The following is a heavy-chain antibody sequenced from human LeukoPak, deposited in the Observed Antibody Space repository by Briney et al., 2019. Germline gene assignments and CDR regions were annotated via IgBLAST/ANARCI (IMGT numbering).Heavy chain of an antibody. CDR1: GFTFSSYS. CDR2: IYSGGST. V-gene: IGHV3-53*01. D-gene: IGHD3-22*01. CDR3: ARKYYYDGSAEGGAFDI. Sequence: PGGSLRLSCAASGFTFSSYSMNWVRQAPGKGLEWVSVIYSGGSTYYADSVKGRFTISRDNSKNTLYLQMNSLRAEDTAVYYCARKYYYDGSAEGGAFDIWGQGTMVTVSS. J-gene: IGHJ3*02.